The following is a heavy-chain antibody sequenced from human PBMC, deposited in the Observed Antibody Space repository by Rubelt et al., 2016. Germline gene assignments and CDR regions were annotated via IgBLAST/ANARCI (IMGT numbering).Heavy chain of an antibody. CDR1: GYTFTSYA. V-gene: IGHV1-3*01. J-gene: IGHJ4*02. CDR3: ARRQQLGPFDY. CDR2: INAGNGNT. D-gene: IGHD6-13*01. Sequence: QVQLVQSGAEVKKPGASVQVSCKASGYTFTSYAMHWVRQAPGQRLDWMGWINAGNGNTKYSQKFQGRVTITRDTSASTAYMELSSLRSEDTAVYYCARRQQLGPFDYWGQGTLVTVSS.